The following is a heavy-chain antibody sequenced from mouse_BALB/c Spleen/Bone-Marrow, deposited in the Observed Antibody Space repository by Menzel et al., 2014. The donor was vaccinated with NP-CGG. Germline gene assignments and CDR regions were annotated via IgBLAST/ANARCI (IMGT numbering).Heavy chain of an antibody. Sequence: QVQLQQSGPEVVNPGASVRISCKASGYNFTRCYVHWVRQRPGQGLEWIGSIYPGNVNIKYNEKFKGKATLTADKSSSTASMQLSSLTSEDSAVYFCARGITLVPYFDYWGQGTTLTVSS. V-gene: IGHV1S56*01. D-gene: IGHD2-4*01. CDR1: GYNFTRCY. J-gene: IGHJ2*01. CDR3: ARGITLVPYFDY. CDR2: IYPGNVNI.